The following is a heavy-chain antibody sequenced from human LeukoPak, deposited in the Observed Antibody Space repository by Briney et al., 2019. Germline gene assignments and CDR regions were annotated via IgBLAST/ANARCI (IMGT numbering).Heavy chain of an antibody. CDR3: ARVNPAGLALDAFDI. Sequence: SETLSLTCTVSGGSVSSGSYYWSWIRQPPVKGLEWIGYIYYSGSTNYNPSLKSRVTISVDTSKNQFSLKLSSVTAADTAVYYCARVNPAGLALDAFDIWGQGTMVTVSS. CDR1: GGSVSSGSYY. V-gene: IGHV4-61*01. J-gene: IGHJ3*02. D-gene: IGHD3-10*01. CDR2: IYYSGST.